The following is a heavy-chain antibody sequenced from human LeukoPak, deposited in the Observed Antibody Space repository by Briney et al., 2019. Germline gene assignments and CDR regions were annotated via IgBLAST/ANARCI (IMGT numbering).Heavy chain of an antibody. CDR2: MNPNSGNT. CDR3: ARSLIPVPHWFDP. V-gene: IGHV1-8*01. CDR1: GYTFTSYD. Sequence: ASVKVSCKASGYTFTSYDINWVRQATGQGLEWMGWMNPNSGNTGYAQKFQGRVTMTRNTSISTAYMELSSLRSEDTAVYYCARSLIPVPHWFDPWGQGTLVTVSS. D-gene: IGHD2-21*01. J-gene: IGHJ5*02.